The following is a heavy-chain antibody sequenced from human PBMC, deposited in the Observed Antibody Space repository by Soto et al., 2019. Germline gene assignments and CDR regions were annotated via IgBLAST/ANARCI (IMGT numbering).Heavy chain of an antibody. CDR1: GGTFSSYA. D-gene: IGHD3-22*01. CDR3: ARDGSDYYDSSGDYRYNWFDP. J-gene: IGHJ5*02. CDR2: IIPIFGTA. V-gene: IGHV1-69*01. Sequence: QVQLVQSGAEVKKPGSSVKVSCKASGGTFSSYAISWVRQAPGQGLEWMGGIIPIFGTANYAPKFQGRVTITADESTSTAYMELSSLRYEDTAVYYCARDGSDYYDSSGDYRYNWFDPWGQGTLVTVSS.